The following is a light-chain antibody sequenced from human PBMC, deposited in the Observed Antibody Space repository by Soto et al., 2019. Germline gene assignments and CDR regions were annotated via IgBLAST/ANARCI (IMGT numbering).Light chain of an antibody. J-gene: IGKJ5*01. CDR3: QQYIEDFT. CDR1: QSISTW. CDR2: DAF. Sequence: DIQMTQSPSSLSASVGDRVTITCRASQSISTWLAWYQQKPGKAPKLLIYDAFRLESGVPSRFSGSGSGTEFTLTISSLQPDDFATYYCQQYIEDFTFGQGTRLEIK. V-gene: IGKV1-5*01.